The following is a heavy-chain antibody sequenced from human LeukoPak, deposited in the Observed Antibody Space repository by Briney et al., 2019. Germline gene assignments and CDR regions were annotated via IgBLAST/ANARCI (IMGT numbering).Heavy chain of an antibody. J-gene: IGHJ6*03. CDR1: GFSVNDFY. V-gene: IGHV3-11*04. CDR3: AREGIRAGDALLYYYMDV. Sequence: PGGSLRLSCAASGFSVNDFYMSWIRQSPGKGLEWISDSSSHGTNVYYADSVNGRFTISRDNAKNSLELQMNSLRAEDTAVYYCAREGIRAGDALLYYYMDVWGKGTTVTVSS. CDR2: SSSHGTNV. D-gene: IGHD6-13*01.